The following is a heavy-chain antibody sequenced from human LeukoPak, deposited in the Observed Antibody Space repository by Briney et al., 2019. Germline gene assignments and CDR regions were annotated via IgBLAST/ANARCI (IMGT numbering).Heavy chain of an antibody. CDR2: INWNGCST. J-gene: IGHJ4*02. V-gene: IGHV3-20*04. D-gene: IGHD3-10*01. CDR3: ARGGMGLWFGESPGYYFDY. Sequence: GGSLRLSCAASGFTFDDYGMSWVRQAPGKGLEWVSGINWNGCSTGYADSVKGRFTISRDNAKNSLYLQMNSLRAEDTALYYCARGGMGLWFGESPGYYFDYWGQGTLVTVSS. CDR1: GFTFDDYG.